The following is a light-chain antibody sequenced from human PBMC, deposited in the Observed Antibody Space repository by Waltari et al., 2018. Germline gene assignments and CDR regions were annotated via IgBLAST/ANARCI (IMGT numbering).Light chain of an antibody. CDR1: SDDIGNYNY. Sequence: QSALTQVAAVSGAPGQSITISCTGTSDDIGNYNYVYWFQQNPGKAHKFIIYEVSNRPARVSERFSGSKSGDTSSLTISGLQAEDEAHYYCISYTSANTWVFGGGTKLTVL. V-gene: IGLV2-14*01. CDR3: ISYTSANTWV. J-gene: IGLJ3*02. CDR2: EVS.